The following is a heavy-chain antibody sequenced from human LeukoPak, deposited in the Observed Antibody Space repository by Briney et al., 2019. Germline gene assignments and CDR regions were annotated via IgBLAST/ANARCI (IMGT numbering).Heavy chain of an antibody. V-gene: IGHV3-21*01. J-gene: IGHJ4*02. CDR1: GFTFSSYS. Sequence: GGSLRLSCAASGFTFSSYSMNWVRQAPGKGLEWVSSISSSSSYIYYADSVKGRFTISRDNAKNSLYLQMNSLRAEDTAVYYCAGLQDYYDSSGYPLSLTDYWGQGTLVTVSS. CDR2: ISSSSSYI. D-gene: IGHD3-22*01. CDR3: AGLQDYYDSSGYPLSLTDY.